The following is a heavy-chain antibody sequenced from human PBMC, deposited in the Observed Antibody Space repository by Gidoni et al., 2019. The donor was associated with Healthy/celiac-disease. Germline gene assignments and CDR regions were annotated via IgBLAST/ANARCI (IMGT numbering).Heavy chain of an antibody. CDR3: ARGGSYDILTGYYLQYYFDY. CDR1: GFTFSSYE. Sequence: EVQLVESGGGLVQPGGSLRLSCAASGFTFSSYEMNWVRQAPGKGLEWVSYISSSGSTIYYADSVKGRFTISRDNAKNSLYLQMNSLRAEDTAVYYCARGGSYDILTGYYLQYYFDYWGQGTLVTVSS. J-gene: IGHJ4*02. D-gene: IGHD3-9*01. CDR2: ISSSGSTI. V-gene: IGHV3-48*03.